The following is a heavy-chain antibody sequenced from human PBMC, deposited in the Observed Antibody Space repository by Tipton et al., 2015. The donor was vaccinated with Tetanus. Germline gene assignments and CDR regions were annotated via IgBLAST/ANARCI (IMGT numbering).Heavy chain of an antibody. Sequence: QSGPEVKKPGASVKISCKASGYTFSSYYTQWVRQAPGQGLEWMGIINPSDGSTTYAQKFQGRVTMTRDTSTSTVYMELSSLRSEDTAVYYCASWDSRYGSGNYYFKYWGQGTLVTVSS. CDR1: GYTFSSYY. CDR3: ASWDSRYGSGNYYFKY. CDR2: INPSDGST. J-gene: IGHJ4*02. V-gene: IGHV1-46*01. D-gene: IGHD3-10*01.